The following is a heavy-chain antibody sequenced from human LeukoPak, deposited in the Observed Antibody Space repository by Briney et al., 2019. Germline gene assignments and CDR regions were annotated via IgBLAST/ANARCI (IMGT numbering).Heavy chain of an antibody. CDR3: AREAVADNSFDY. CDR2: INPNSGGT. D-gene: IGHD6-19*01. V-gene: IGHV1-2*04. J-gene: IGHJ4*02. CDR1: GYTFTSYD. Sequence: ASVKVSCKASGYTFTSYDINWVRQAPGQGLEWMGWINPNSGGTNYAQKFQGWVTMTRDTSISTAYMELSRLRSDDTVVYYCAREAVADNSFDYWGQGTLVTVSS.